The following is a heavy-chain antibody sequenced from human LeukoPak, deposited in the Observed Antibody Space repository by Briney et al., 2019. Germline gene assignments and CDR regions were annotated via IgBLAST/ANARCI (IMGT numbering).Heavy chain of an antibody. CDR1: GFTFSSYA. V-gene: IGHV3-23*01. CDR3: AKDYSSSSVYDAFDI. J-gene: IGHJ3*02. D-gene: IGHD6-6*01. CDR2: ISGSGGNT. Sequence: GGSLRLSCAASGFTFSSYAMSWVRQAPGKGLEWVSGISGSGGNTYYADSVKGRFTISRDNSKNTLYLQMNSLRAEDTAVYYCAKDYSSSSVYDAFDIWGQGTMVTVFS.